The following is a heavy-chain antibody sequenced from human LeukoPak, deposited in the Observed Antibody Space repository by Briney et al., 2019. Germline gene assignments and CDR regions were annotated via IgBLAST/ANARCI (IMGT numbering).Heavy chain of an antibody. D-gene: IGHD2-21*02. Sequence: GGSLRLSCAASGFTFSSYAMSWVRQAPGKGLEWVSSISSSSSYIYYADSVKGRFTISRDNAKNSLYLQMNSLRAEDTAVYYCASNGGYYYFDYWGQGTLVTVSS. CDR2: ISSSSSYI. V-gene: IGHV3-21*01. CDR3: ASNGGYYYFDY. J-gene: IGHJ4*02. CDR1: GFTFSSYA.